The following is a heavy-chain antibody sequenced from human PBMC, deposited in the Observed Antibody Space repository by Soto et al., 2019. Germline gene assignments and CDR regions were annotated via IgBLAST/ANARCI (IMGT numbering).Heavy chain of an antibody. CDR2: IYYSGST. D-gene: IGHD5-12*01. Sequence: QVQLQESGPGLVKPSETLSLTCAVSGGSINTYYWSWIRQPPGKGLEWIGYIYYSGSTNYNPSLKSRVTISVDTSKTQFSLKLSSVTAADTAVYYCARDGYNYWYFDLWGRGTLVTVSS. V-gene: IGHV4-59*01. J-gene: IGHJ2*01. CDR1: GGSINTYY. CDR3: ARDGYNYWYFDL.